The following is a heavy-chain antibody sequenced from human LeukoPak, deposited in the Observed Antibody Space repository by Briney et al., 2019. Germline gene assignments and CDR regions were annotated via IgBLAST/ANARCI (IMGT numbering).Heavy chain of an antibody. D-gene: IGHD1-26*01. J-gene: IGHJ6*02. V-gene: IGHV3-23*01. CDR1: GFTFSSYA. CDR2: ISGSGGST. CDR3: ALSVGATRYYGMDV. Sequence: GGSLRLSCAASGFTFSSYAMSWVRQAPGKGLEWVSAISGSGGSTYYADSVKGRFTISRDNSKNTLYLQMNSLRAEDTAVYYCALSVGATRYYGMDVWGQGTTVTVSS.